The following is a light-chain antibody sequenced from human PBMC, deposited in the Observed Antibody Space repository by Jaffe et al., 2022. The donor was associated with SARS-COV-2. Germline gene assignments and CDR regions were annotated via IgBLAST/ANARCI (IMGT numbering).Light chain of an antibody. CDR2: EDY. V-gene: IGLV1-51*02. CDR1: RSNIGSSF. J-gene: IGLJ3*02. Sequence: QSVLTQPPSVSAAPGQKVTVSCSGGRSNIGSSFVSWYQQLPGTAPKLLISEDYKRFSGIPDRFSGSKSGTSATLGITGLQSGDEADYYCATWDNVLDALVFGGGTKLTVL. CDR3: ATWDNVLDALV.